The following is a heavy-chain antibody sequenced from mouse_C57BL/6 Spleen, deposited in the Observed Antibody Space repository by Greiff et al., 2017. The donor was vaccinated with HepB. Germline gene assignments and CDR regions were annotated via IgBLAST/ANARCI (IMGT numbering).Heavy chain of an antibody. CDR1: GYTFTDYY. CDR2: INPNNGGT. Sequence: EVQLQQSGPELVKPGASVKISCKASGYTFTDYYMNWVKQSHGKSLEWMGDINPNNGGTSYNQKFKGKATWTVDKSSRTAYMELRSLTSEDSAVYYCAREDTMGFAYWGQGTLVTVSA. J-gene: IGHJ3*01. V-gene: IGHV1-26*01. D-gene: IGHD1-1*02. CDR3: AREDTMGFAY.